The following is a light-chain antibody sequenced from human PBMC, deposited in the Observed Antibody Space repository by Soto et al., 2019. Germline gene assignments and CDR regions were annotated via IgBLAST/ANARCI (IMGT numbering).Light chain of an antibody. CDR2: RNN. CDR1: SSNIGSDY. CDR3: AAWDGSRSGYV. V-gene: IGLV1-47*01. J-gene: IGLJ1*01. Sequence: QSVLTQPPSASGTPGQRVTISCSGSSSNIGSDYVYWYQQFPGTAPKLLIYRNNQRPSGVPDRFSGSKSGTSASLAISGLRSVDEADYYCAAWDGSRSGYVFGTGTKVTVL.